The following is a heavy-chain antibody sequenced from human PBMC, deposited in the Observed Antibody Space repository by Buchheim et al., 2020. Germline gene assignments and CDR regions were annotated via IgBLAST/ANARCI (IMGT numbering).Heavy chain of an antibody. V-gene: IGHV3-30*04. CDR2: ISYDGSNK. Sequence: VQLVESGGGLVQPGGSLRLSCVASGFTFSSYAMHWVRQAPGKGLEWVAVISYDGSNKYYADSVKGRFTISRDNSKNTLYLQMNSLRAEDTAVYYCARDGPPYYDFWSGYYMYYFDYWGQGTL. J-gene: IGHJ4*02. CDR3: ARDGPPYYDFWSGYYMYYFDY. D-gene: IGHD3-3*01. CDR1: GFTFSSYA.